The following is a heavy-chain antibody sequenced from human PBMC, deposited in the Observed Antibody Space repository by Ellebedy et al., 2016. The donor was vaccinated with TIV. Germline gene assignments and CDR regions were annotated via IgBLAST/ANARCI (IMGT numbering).Heavy chain of an antibody. CDR1: GFNFRSYA. V-gene: IGHV3-23*01. CDR3: ARSSGGYFSNAFDI. Sequence: GESLKISXAASGFNFRSYAMSWVRQAPGKGLEWVSGISNSGHSTYYAASVKGRFTMSRDNSKNTFYLQMNSLRAEDTAVYYCARSSGGYFSNAFDIWGQGTMVTVSS. J-gene: IGHJ3*02. CDR2: ISNSGHST. D-gene: IGHD1-26*01.